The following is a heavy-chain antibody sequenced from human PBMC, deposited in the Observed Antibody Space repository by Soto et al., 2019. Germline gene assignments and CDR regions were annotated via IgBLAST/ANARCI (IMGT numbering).Heavy chain of an antibody. J-gene: IGHJ4*02. CDR2: INVYNSNT. CDR1: GYMFSNYA. Sequence: QVQLVQSGGEVKRPGASVKVSCKASGYMFSNYAISWVRQTPGQGLEWMGWINVYNSNTNYAQKFQCRVTMATDTSTNTASLDLRSLRSDDTAVDFCAIDLSSGGFEYWGQGTLVIVSS. D-gene: IGHD6-19*01. V-gene: IGHV1-18*01. CDR3: AIDLSSGGFEY.